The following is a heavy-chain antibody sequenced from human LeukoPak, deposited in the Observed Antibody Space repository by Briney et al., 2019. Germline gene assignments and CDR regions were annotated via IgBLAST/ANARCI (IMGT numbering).Heavy chain of an antibody. CDR1: GFTFSSYG. CDR3: ASGYYYDSSGLPDYFDC. D-gene: IGHD3-22*01. CDR2: ISYDGSNK. J-gene: IGHJ4*02. V-gene: IGHV3-30*12. Sequence: GGSLRLSCAASGFTFSSYGMHWVRQAPGKGLEWVALISYDGSNKYYGDSVKGRFTISRDNSKNTLYLQMNSLRAEDTAVYYCASGYYYDSSGLPDYFDCWGQGTLVTVSS.